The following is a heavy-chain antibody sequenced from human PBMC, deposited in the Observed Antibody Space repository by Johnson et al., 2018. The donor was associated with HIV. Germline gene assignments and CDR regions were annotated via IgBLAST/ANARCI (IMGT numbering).Heavy chain of an antibody. CDR3: AKLSGTYSLFDPFDI. J-gene: IGHJ3*02. CDR1: GFTFSSYA. CDR2: ISYDGINWNGGST. D-gene: IGHD1-26*01. V-gene: IGHV3-30*18. Sequence: QVQLVESGGGVVQPGRSLRLSCAVSGFTFSSYAMHWVRQAPGEGLEWVAVISYDGINWNGGSTGYADSVKGRFTISRDNSKNTLSLQMNSLSTEDTAVYFCAKLSGTYSLFDPFDIWGQGSMVTVSS.